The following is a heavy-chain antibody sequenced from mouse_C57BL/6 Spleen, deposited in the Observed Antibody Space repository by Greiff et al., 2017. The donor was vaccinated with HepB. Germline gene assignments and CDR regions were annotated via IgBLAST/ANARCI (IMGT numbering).Heavy chain of an antibody. CDR3: ARYDYGNYAMDY. D-gene: IGHD2-4*01. CDR1: GFSLTSYG. Sequence: VKLMESGPGLVAPSQSLSITCTVSGFSLTSYGVDWVRQSPGKGLEWLGVIWGVGSTNYNSALKSRLSISKDNSKSQVFLKMNSLQTDDTAMYYCARYDYGNYAMDYWGQGTSVTVSS. J-gene: IGHJ4*01. CDR2: IWGVGST. V-gene: IGHV2-6*01.